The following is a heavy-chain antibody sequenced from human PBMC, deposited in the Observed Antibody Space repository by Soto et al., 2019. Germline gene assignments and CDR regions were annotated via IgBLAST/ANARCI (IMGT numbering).Heavy chain of an antibody. D-gene: IGHD3-3*01. J-gene: IGHJ6*02. CDR2: ALFDRSSK. V-gene: IGHV3-30*02. Sequence: GGSQRLPCVGSGFTFRTSGMHWVRQAPGKGVEWVAVALFDRSSKFYADSEKGRFTISRDYSKNTLYLEMNRLRAEDTAVYYCAKYLSPYYDFWSGPSNYYYYYGMDVFGQWTTVTSP. CDR1: GFTFRTSG. CDR3: AKYLSPYYDFWSGPSNYYYYYGMDV.